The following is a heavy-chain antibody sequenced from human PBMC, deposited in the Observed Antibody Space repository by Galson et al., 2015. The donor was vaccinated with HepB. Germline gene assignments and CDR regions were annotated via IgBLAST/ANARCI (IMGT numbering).Heavy chain of an antibody. CDR2: ISYDGSNK. V-gene: IGHV3-30*18. Sequence: SLRLPCAASGFTFSSYGMHWVRQAPGKGLEWVAVISYDGSNKYYADSVKGRFTISRDNSKNTLYLQMNSLRAEDTAVYYCAKIDYYYYMDVWGKGTTVTVSS. J-gene: IGHJ6*03. CDR3: AKIDYYYYMDV. CDR1: GFTFSSYG.